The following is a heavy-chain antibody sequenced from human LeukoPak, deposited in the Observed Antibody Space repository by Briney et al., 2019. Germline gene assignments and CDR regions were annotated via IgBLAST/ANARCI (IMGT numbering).Heavy chain of an antibody. V-gene: IGHV3-20*04. J-gene: IGHJ4*02. CDR3: ARDQVSVAGTGIDY. D-gene: IGHD6-13*01. Sequence: GGSLRLSCAASGFTFDDYGMSWVRQAPGKGLEWVSGINWNGDSTGYADSVKGRFTISRDNAKNSLYLQMNSLRAEDTALYYCARDQVSVAGTGIDYWGQGTLITVSS. CDR2: INWNGDST. CDR1: GFTFDDYG.